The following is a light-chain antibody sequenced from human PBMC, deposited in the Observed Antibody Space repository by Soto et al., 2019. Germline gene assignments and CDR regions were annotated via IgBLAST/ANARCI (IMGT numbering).Light chain of an antibody. CDR2: DVS. CDR3: ASYTTSSTYV. Sequence: QSVLTQPASVSGSPGQSIAISCTGTSSDVGGYSYASWYQQQPGKAPKLVISDVSNRPSGVSDHFSGSKSGNTASLTISGLQTEDEADYYCASYTTSSTYVFGTGTKVTVL. CDR1: SSDVGGYSY. J-gene: IGLJ1*01. V-gene: IGLV2-14*01.